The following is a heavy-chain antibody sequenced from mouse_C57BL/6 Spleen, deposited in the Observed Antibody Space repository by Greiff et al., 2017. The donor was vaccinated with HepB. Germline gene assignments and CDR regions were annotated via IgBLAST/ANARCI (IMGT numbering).Heavy chain of an antibody. CDR1: GYTFTSYW. D-gene: IGHD1-1*01. V-gene: IGHV1-52*01. CDR3: ARVGDYGNPDFDV. CDR2: IDPSDSET. J-gene: IGHJ1*03. Sequence: VQLQQPGAELVRPGSSVKLSCKASGYTFTSYWMHWVKQMPIQGLEWIGNIDPSDSETNYNQKFKDKATVTVDKSSSTAYMQLSSLTSEDSAVYYCARVGDYGNPDFDVWGTGTTVTVSS.